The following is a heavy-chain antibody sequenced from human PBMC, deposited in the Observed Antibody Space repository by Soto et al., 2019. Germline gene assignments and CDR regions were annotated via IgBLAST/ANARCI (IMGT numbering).Heavy chain of an antibody. CDR2: IYYIGST. J-gene: IGHJ4*02. CDR1: GGSISRGDYY. CDR3: ASYYDFWSGYPSAYFDY. Sequence: SETLSLTCTVSGGSISRGDYYWSCIRQPPGKGLECIGYIYYIGSTYYNPSLKSRVTISVDTSKNQFSLKLSSVTAADTAVYYCASYYDFWSGYPSAYFDYWGQGTLVTVSS. V-gene: IGHV4-30-4*01. D-gene: IGHD3-3*01.